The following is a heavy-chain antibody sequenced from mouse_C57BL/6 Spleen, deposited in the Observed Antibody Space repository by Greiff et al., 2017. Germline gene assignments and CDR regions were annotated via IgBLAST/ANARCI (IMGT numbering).Heavy chain of an antibody. CDR3: ARRERTAQATFAY. CDR2: INPNNGGT. V-gene: IGHV1-18*01. Sequence: VHVKQSGPELVKPGASVKIPCKASGYTFTDYNMDWVKQSHGKSLEWIGDINPNNGGTIYNQKFKGKATLTVDKSSSTAYMELRSLTSEDTAVYYCARRERTAQATFAYWGQGTLVTVSA. CDR1: GYTFTDYN. D-gene: IGHD3-2*02. J-gene: IGHJ3*01.